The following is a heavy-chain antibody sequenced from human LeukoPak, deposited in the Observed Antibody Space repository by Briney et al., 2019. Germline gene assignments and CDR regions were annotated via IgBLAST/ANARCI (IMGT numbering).Heavy chain of an antibody. Sequence: SETLSLTCTVSGGSIRSSSYYWGWIRQPPGKGLEWIGSIYYSGSTYYNPSLKSRVTISVDTSKNQFSLKLSSVTAADTAVYYCARGPDYDFWSGSVYYFDYWGQGTLVTVSS. CDR1: GGSIRSSSYY. J-gene: IGHJ4*02. CDR2: IYYSGST. D-gene: IGHD3-3*01. CDR3: ARGPDYDFWSGSVYYFDY. V-gene: IGHV4-39*07.